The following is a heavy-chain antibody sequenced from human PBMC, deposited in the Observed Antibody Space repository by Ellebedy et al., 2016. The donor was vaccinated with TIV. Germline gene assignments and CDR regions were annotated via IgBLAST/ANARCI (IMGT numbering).Heavy chain of an antibody. J-gene: IGHJ3*02. CDR3: AKDASSGWFDAFDI. Sequence: GESLKISCEASGFTFSSYAMNWVRQPPGKGLQWVSAISGNGGRAYYSDSVQGRFAISRDNSKNTLYLQMYSLTAEDTAVYYCAKDASSGWFDAFDIWGQGTVVTVSS. CDR1: GFTFSSYA. D-gene: IGHD6-19*01. V-gene: IGHV3-23*01. CDR2: ISGNGGRA.